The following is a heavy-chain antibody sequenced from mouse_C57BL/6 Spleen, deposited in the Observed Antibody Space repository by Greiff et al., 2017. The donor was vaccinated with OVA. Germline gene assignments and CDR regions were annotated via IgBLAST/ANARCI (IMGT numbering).Heavy chain of an antibody. D-gene: IGHD3-2*02. J-gene: IGHJ4*01. CDR2: ISDGGSYT. CDR3: ARRSGYVYAMDY. CDR1: GFTFSSYA. Sequence: EVKLQESGGGLVKPGGSLKLSCAASGFTFSSYAMSWVRQTPEKRLEWVATISDGGSYTYYPDNVKGRFTISRDNAKNNLYLQMSHLKSEDTAMYYCARRSGYVYAMDYWGQGTSVTVSS. V-gene: IGHV5-4*03.